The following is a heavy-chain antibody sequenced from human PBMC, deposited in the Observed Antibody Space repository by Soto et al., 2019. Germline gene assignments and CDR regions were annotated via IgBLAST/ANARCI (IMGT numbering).Heavy chain of an antibody. D-gene: IGHD6-19*01. Sequence: GESLKISCMGSGYSFTSYWIGWVRQMPGKGLEWMGIIYPGDSDTRYSPSFQGQVTISADKSISTAYLQWSSLKASDTAMYYCARQREAVKNWFDPWGQGTLVTVSS. V-gene: IGHV5-51*01. J-gene: IGHJ5*02. CDR3: ARQREAVKNWFDP. CDR1: GYSFTSYW. CDR2: IYPGDSDT.